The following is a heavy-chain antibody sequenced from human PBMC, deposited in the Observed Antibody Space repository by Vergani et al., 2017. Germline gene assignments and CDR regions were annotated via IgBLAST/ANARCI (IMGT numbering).Heavy chain of an antibody. Sequence: QVQLVQSGAEVKKPGSSVKVSCKASGGTFSSYTISWVRQAPGQGLEWMGRIIPILGIANYAQKFQGRVPITADKSTSTAYMELSSLRSEDTAVYYCARDRGIYYGSGKVGWFDPWGQGTLVTVSS. D-gene: IGHD3-10*01. V-gene: IGHV1-69*08. CDR1: GGTFSSYT. J-gene: IGHJ5*02. CDR2: IIPILGIA. CDR3: ARDRGIYYGSGKVGWFDP.